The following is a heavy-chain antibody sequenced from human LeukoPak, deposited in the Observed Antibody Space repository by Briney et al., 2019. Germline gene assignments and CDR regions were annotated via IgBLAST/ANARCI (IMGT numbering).Heavy chain of an antibody. CDR3: ARQIAVAVHDAFDI. V-gene: IGHV5-51*01. D-gene: IGHD6-19*01. CDR1: GYSFRSFW. J-gene: IGHJ3*02. Sequence: GESLKISCKASGYSFRSFWIGWVRQMPGKGLEWMGVIDPDDSETRYSPSFQGQVTISADKSISTAYLQWSSLKASDTAMYYCARQIAVAVHDAFDIWGQGTMVTVSS. CDR2: IDPDDSET.